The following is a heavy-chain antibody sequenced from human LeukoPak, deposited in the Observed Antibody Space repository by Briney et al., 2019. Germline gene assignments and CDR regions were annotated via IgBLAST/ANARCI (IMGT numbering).Heavy chain of an antibody. CDR3: VHSQKRGSCTGGSCYHFDY. J-gene: IGHJ4*02. CDR1: GFSLTTSGVG. V-gene: IGHV2-5*02. CDR2: IYWDDDE. Sequence: SGPTLVNPTQTLTLTCTFSGFSLTTSGVGVGWIRQPPGKALEWLALIYWDDDERHSPSLKSRLTIPKDTSKNQVVLTVTLMDPVDTGTYSCVHSQKRGSCTGGSCYHFDYWGQGTLVTVSS. D-gene: IGHD2-15*01.